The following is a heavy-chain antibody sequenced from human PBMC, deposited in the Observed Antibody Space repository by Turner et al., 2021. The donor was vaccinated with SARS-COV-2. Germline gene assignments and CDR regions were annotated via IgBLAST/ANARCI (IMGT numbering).Heavy chain of an antibody. CDR1: AGSISSSSYY. V-gene: IGHV4-39*01. J-gene: IGHJ6*02. CDR3: AGEEVVFRASHTLYYYGMDV. CDR2: IYYSGST. D-gene: IGHD3-22*01. Sequence: QLQLQESGPGLVKPSETLSLTCTVSAGSISSSSYYWGWIRQPPGKGLEWIGSIYYSGSTYYNPSRKSRVTISVDTSKNQFSLKLSSVTAADTAVYYCAGEEVVFRASHTLYYYGMDVWGQGTTVTVSS.